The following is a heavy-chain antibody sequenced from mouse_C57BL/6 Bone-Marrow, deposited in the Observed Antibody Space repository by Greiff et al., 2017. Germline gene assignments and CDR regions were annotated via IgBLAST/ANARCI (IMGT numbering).Heavy chain of an antibody. J-gene: IGHJ3*01. V-gene: IGHV14-4*01. CDR3: TIYYCGSEAWVAY. D-gene: IGHD1-1*01. CDR1: GFNIKDDY. Sequence: VQLQQSGAELVRPGASVKLSCTASGFNIKDDYMHWVKQRPEQGLEWIGWIDPENGDTEYASKFQGKATITADTSSNPAYLQLSSLTSEDTAVYYCTIYYCGSEAWVAYWGQGTLVTVSA. CDR2: IDPENGDT.